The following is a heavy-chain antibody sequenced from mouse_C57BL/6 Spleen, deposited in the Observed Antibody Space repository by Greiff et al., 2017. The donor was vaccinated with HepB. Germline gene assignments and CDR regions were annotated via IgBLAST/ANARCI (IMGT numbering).Heavy chain of an antibody. J-gene: IGHJ4*01. CDR2: IWSDGST. D-gene: IGHD2-4*01. CDR1: GFSLTSYG. V-gene: IGHV2-6-1*01. Sequence: VMLVESGPGLVAPSQSLSITCTVSGFSLTSYGVHWVRQPPGKGLEWLVVIWSDGSTTYNSALKSRLSISKDNSKSQVFLKMNSLQTDDTAMYYCARHLGLRRDYYAMDYWGQGTSVTVSS. CDR3: ARHLGLRRDYYAMDY.